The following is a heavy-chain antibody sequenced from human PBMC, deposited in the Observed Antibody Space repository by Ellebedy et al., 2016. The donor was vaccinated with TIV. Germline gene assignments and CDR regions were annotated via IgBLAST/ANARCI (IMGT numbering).Heavy chain of an antibody. D-gene: IGHD6-19*01. Sequence: GESLKISXAASGFTFSSYAMSWVRQAPGKGLEWVSAISGSGGSTYYADSVKGRFTISRDNSKNTLYLQMNSLRSEDTAVYYCATILAEGLRGWNYFDYWGQGTLVTVSS. CDR1: GFTFSSYA. CDR3: ATILAEGLRGWNYFDY. CDR2: ISGSGGST. V-gene: IGHV3-23*01. J-gene: IGHJ4*02.